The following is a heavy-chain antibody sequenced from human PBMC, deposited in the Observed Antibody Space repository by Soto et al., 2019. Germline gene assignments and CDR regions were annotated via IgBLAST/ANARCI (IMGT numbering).Heavy chain of an antibody. Sequence: EVQLVESGGGLVQPGGSLRLSCAASGFTFSSYEMNWVRQAPGTGLEWVSYISSSGSTIYYADSVKGRFTISRDNAKNSLYLQMNSLRAEDTAVYYCARDRIFDQLLWFGELFRKYYYYYGMDVWGQGTTVTVSS. J-gene: IGHJ6*02. CDR2: ISSSGSTI. D-gene: IGHD3-10*01. CDR1: GFTFSSYE. CDR3: ARDRIFDQLLWFGELFRKYYYYYGMDV. V-gene: IGHV3-48*03.